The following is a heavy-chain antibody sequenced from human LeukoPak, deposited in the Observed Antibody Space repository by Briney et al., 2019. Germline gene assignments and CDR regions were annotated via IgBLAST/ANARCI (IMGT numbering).Heavy chain of an antibody. CDR1: GGTFSSYA. Sequence: ASVKVSCKASGGTFSSYAISWVRQAPGQGLEWMGRINPNSGGTNYAQKFQGRVTMTRDTSISTAYMELSRLRSDDTAVYYCARAITVVPVFDYWGQGTLVTVSS. J-gene: IGHJ4*02. V-gene: IGHV1-2*06. CDR3: ARAITVVPVFDY. D-gene: IGHD4-23*01. CDR2: INPNSGGT.